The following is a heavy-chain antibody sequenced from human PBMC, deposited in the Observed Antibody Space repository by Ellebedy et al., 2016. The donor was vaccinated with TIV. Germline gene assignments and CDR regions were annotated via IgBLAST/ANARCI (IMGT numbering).Heavy chain of an antibody. CDR1: GYTFTGYY. CDR3: ARVEN. V-gene: IGHV1-2*06. CDR2: INTKTGVA. J-gene: IGHJ1*01. Sequence: AASVKVSCKGSGYTFTGYYIHWPRQAPGQVFEWMGRINTKTGVATYAQKFQGRVTMTSDTSISTAYMELRRLRSDDTAIYYCARVENWGQGTLVTVSS.